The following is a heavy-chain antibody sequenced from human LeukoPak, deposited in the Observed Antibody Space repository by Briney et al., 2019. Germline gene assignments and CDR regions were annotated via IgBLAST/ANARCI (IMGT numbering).Heavy chain of an antibody. CDR1: GYTFTSYG. V-gene: IGHV1-18*01. J-gene: IGHJ4*02. CDR3: ASHPLYCSGGSCPFDY. D-gene: IGHD2-15*01. Sequence: ASVKVSCKSSGYTFTSYGIIWVRQAPGQGLEWMGWISAYNGNTNYAQKLQGRVTMTTDTSTSTAYMELRSLRSDDTAVYYCASHPLYCSGGSCPFDYWGQGTLVTVSS. CDR2: ISAYNGNT.